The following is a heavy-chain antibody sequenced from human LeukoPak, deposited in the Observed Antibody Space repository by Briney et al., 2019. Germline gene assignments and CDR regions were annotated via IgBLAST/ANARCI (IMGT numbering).Heavy chain of an antibody. V-gene: IGHV3-23*01. CDR3: ATLKSGYCSTTSCLNYFDF. CDR2: ITGNADTT. D-gene: IGHD2-2*03. CDR1: GFTFSSYA. Sequence: GGSLRLSCAASGFTFSSYAMSWVRQAPGKGLEWVSTITGNADTTYYADSVKGRFTISRDNSKNTLYLQMNSLRAEDTAVYYCATLKSGYCSTTSCLNYFDFWGQGTLVTVSS. J-gene: IGHJ4*02.